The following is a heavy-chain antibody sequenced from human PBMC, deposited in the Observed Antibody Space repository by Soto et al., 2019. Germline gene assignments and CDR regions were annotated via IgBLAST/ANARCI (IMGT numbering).Heavy chain of an antibody. CDR1: GYNFGTYW. CDR2: TAPSDSYT. D-gene: IGHD6-19*01. Sequence: GESLKISCKVSGYNFGTYWFNWLRQMPGKGLEWMGRTAPSDSYTYYSPSFQGHVTISADTSTSTAYLQWSSLKASDTAVYYCARHLPIGWLYGLDVLAQGTTVTVSS. CDR3: ARHLPIGWLYGLDV. V-gene: IGHV5-10-1*01. J-gene: IGHJ6*02.